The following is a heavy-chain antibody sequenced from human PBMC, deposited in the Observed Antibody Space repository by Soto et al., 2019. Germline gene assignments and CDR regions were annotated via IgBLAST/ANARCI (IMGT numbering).Heavy chain of an antibody. J-gene: IGHJ1*01. CDR3: AREKLYRDLYIAL. D-gene: IGHD2-21*02. Sequence: GVSLRLSRAASGFTFSSYSMHWVRQAPGKGLEWVSLISKSIIDTSYADSVKGRFTISRDNARNSLYLQMDTLRADDTAVYYCAREKLYRDLYIALWGQGTLVTVSS. V-gene: IGHV3-21*06. CDR1: GFTFSSYS. CDR2: ISKSIIDT.